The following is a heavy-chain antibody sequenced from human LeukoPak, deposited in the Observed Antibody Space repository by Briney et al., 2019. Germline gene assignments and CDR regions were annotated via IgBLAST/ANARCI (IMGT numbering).Heavy chain of an antibody. V-gene: IGHV4-31*03. D-gene: IGHD4-17*01. CDR3: ARVKTTVTTRRFDP. CDR2: IYYSGST. J-gene: IGHJ5*02. CDR1: GGSISSGGYY. Sequence: PSETLSLTCTVSGGSISSGGYYWSWIRQHPGKGLEWIGYIYYSGSTYYNPSLKSRVTISVDTSKNQFSLKLSSVTAADTAVYYCARVKTTVTTRRFDPWGQGTPVTVSS.